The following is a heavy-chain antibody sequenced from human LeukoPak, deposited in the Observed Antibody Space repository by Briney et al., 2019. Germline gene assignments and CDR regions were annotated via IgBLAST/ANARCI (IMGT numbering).Heavy chain of an antibody. Sequence: PGGSLSLSCAASGFTFSTYAMSWVRQAPGKGLEWASAISGSGGTTYYADSVKGRFTISRDNSKNTLYLQMNSLRADDTAVYYCAKEPREYCSSTSCPNWLDPWGQGTLVTVSS. CDR2: ISGSGGTT. J-gene: IGHJ5*02. CDR1: GFTFSTYA. V-gene: IGHV3-23*01. CDR3: AKEPREYCSSTSCPNWLDP. D-gene: IGHD2-2*01.